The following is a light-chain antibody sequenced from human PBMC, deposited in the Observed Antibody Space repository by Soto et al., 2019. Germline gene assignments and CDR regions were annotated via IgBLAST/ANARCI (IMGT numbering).Light chain of an antibody. CDR2: GAS. CDR1: QSVSSD. CDR3: QQYNNWPYT. Sequence: EIVMTQSPATLSVSPGERATLSCRASQSVSSDLAWYQQKPGQAPRLLIYGASTRASDIPARFSGSGSGTEFTLTISSLQSEDLAVYYCQQYNNWPYTFGQGTNLEIK. J-gene: IGKJ2*01. V-gene: IGKV3-15*01.